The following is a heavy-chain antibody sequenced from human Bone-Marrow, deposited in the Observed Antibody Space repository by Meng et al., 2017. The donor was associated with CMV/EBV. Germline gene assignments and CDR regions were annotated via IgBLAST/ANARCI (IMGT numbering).Heavy chain of an antibody. Sequence: SVKVSCKASGGTFSSYAISWVRQAPGQGLEWMGGIIPIFGTANYAQKFQGRVTITTDESTSTAYMELSSLRSEDTAVYYCARDLIQLTDGGGDCFRYCYDGMDVWGQGTTVTVSS. D-gene: IGHD2-21*01. CDR1: GGTFSSYA. V-gene: IGHV1-69*05. CDR3: ARDLIQLTDGGGDCFRYCYDGMDV. J-gene: IGHJ6*02. CDR2: IIPIFGTA.